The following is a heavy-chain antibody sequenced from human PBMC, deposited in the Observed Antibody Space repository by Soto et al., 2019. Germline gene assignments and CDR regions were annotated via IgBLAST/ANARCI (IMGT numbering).Heavy chain of an antibody. CDR2: ISNDGSKK. V-gene: IGHV3-30*03. CDR1: GFAFTNYG. CDR3: ARDVAMPTGLGLGY. D-gene: IGHD6-19*01. Sequence: RSLRLSCAASGFAFTNYGIHWVRQAPGKGLEWVAHISNDGSKKFYGDSVKGRFTISRDNSENTVYLQMTSLRPDDTAVFYCARDVAMPTGLGLGYWGQGTLVTVSS. J-gene: IGHJ4*02.